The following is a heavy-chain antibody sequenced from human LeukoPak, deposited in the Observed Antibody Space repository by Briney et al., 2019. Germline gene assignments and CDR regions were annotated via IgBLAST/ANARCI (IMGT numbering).Heavy chain of an antibody. V-gene: IGHV1-8*03. CDR1: GYTFTSYD. D-gene: IGHD3-3*02. Sequence: ASVKVSCKASGYTFTSYDINWVRQATGQGLEWMGWMNPNSGNTGYAQKFQGRVTITRNTSISTAYMELSSLRSEDTAVYYCARTPSSISYYHYYYMDVWGKGTTVTVSS. CDR3: ARTPSSISYYHYYYMDV. J-gene: IGHJ6*03. CDR2: MNPNSGNT.